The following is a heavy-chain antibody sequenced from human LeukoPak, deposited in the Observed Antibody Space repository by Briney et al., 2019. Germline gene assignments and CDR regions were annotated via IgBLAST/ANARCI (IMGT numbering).Heavy chain of an antibody. CDR1: GGSISSYY. Sequence: PSETLSLTCTVSGGSISSYYWSWIRQPPGKGLEWIGYIYYSGSTNYNPSLKSRVTISVDTSKNQFSLKLSSVTAADTAVYYCASGTYYYDSSGYYYPLDYWGQGTLVTVSS. V-gene: IGHV4-59*01. CDR2: IYYSGST. CDR3: ASGTYYYDSSGYYYPLDY. D-gene: IGHD3-22*01. J-gene: IGHJ4*02.